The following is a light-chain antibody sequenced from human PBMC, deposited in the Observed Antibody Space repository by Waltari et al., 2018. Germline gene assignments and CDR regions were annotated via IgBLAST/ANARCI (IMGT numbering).Light chain of an antibody. Sequence: QSALTQPASMSGSPGQSITISFTGASNEVGPFNLVSWYQQHPGKGPKLIIYEVLKRPSGVSDRFSGSKSVNTVSLTISGLRTEDEADYFCSSYAGRNSMLFGGGTKLTVL. V-gene: IGLV2-23*02. CDR2: EVL. CDR1: SNEVGPFNL. J-gene: IGLJ2*01. CDR3: SSYAGRNSML.